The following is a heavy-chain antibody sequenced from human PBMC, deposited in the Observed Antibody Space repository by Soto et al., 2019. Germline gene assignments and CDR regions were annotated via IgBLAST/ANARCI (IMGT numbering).Heavy chain of an antibody. CDR2: IIPILGIA. CDR1: GGTFSSYT. Sequence: ASVKVSCKASGGTFSSYTISWVRQAPGQGLEWMGRIIPILGIANYAQKFQGRVTITADKSTSTAYMGLSSLRSEDTAVYYCARGGGSYSGYDYVYYYMDVWGKGTTVTVSS. D-gene: IGHD5-12*01. J-gene: IGHJ6*03. V-gene: IGHV1-69*02. CDR3: ARGGGSYSGYDYVYYYMDV.